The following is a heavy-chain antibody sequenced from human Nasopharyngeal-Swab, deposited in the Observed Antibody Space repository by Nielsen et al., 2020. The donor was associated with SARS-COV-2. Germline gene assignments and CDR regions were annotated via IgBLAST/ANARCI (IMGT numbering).Heavy chain of an antibody. Sequence: ASVKVSCKASGYTFTSYDINWVRQATGQGLEWMGWMNPNSGNTGYAQKFQGRVTMTRNTSISTAYMELSSLRSEDTAEYYCARGELELYYYYGMDVWGQGTTVTVSS. CDR3: ARGELELYYYYGMDV. V-gene: IGHV1-8*01. CDR2: MNPNSGNT. CDR1: GYTFTSYD. J-gene: IGHJ6*02. D-gene: IGHD1-7*01.